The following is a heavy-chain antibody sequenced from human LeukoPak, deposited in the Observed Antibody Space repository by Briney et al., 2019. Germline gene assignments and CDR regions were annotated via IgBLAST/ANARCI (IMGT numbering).Heavy chain of an antibody. CDR1: GGSISSYY. J-gene: IGHJ5*02. Sequence: PSETLSLTCTVSGGSISSYYWSWIRQPPGKGLEWIGYIYYSGSTNYNPSLKSRVTISVDTSKNQFSLKLSSVTTADTAVYYCARERADLHGELKTNWFDPWGQGTLVTVSS. CDR3: ARERADLHGELKTNWFDP. D-gene: IGHD1-7*01. V-gene: IGHV4-59*01. CDR2: IYYSGST.